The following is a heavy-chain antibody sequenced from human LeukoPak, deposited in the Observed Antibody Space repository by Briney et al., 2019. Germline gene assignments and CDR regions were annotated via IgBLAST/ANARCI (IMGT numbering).Heavy chain of an antibody. D-gene: IGHD3-22*01. V-gene: IGHV3-7*03. Sequence: GGSLRLSCVASGFTFNKYYMSWIRQAPEKGLEWVANIKQDGSEKYYVDSVKGRFTISRDDSKNTLSLQMNSLRVEDTAVYYCARIMEWYDSSGYYYLGWFDPWGQGTLVTVSS. J-gene: IGHJ5*02. CDR1: GFTFNKYY. CDR3: ARIMEWYDSSGYYYLGWFDP. CDR2: IKQDGSEK.